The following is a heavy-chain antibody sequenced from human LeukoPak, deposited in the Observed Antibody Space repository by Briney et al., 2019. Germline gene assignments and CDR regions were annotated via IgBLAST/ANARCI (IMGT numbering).Heavy chain of an antibody. J-gene: IGHJ5*02. CDR3: AKGIERYNWFDP. CDR1: GFTFSSYG. V-gene: IGHV3-30*02. Sequence: GGSLRLSCAASGFTFSSYGMHWVRQAPGKGLEWVAFIRYDGSNKYYADSVKGRFTISRDNSKNTLYLQMNSLRAEDTAVYYCAKGIERYNWFDPWGQGTLVTVSS. CDR2: IRYDGSNK.